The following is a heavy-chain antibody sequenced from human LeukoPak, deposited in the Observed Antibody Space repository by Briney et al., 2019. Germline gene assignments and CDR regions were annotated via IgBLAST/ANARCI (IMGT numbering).Heavy chain of an antibody. D-gene: IGHD6-13*01. Sequence: GTSVKVSCKASGFTCSSSAMQSVRQARGQRLEWIGWIVVASGNTNYAQKFQERVTISRDMSTSTAYMELSSLRSEDTAVYYCAAALYSSTWKDDYWRQGTLVTVSS. V-gene: IGHV1-58*02. CDR2: IVVASGNT. CDR3: AAALYSSTWKDDY. J-gene: IGHJ4*02. CDR1: GFTCSSSA.